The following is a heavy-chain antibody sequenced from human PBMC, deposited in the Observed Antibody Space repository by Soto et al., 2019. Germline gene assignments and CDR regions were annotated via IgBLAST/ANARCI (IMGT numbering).Heavy chain of an antibody. V-gene: IGHV3-30-3*01. CDR2: ISYDGSNK. Sequence: QVQLVESGGGVVQPGRSLRLSCAASGFTFSSYAMHWVRQAPGKGLEWVAVISYDGSNKYYADSVKGRFTISRDNSKNTLYLQMNSLIDEDTAVYYCARVKTDTYAFDIWGQGTMVTVSS. J-gene: IGHJ3*02. CDR1: GFTFSSYA. CDR3: ARVKTDTYAFDI.